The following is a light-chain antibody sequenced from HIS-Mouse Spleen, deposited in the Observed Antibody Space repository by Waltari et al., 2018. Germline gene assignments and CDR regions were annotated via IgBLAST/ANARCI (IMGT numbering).Light chain of an antibody. Sequence: QSALTQPASVSGSPGQSITISCTGTSSDVGCYNLVSWYQQHPGKAPKLMIYEGSKRPSGVSTRFSGSKSGNTASLTSSGLQAEGEADYYCCSYAGSSTYVVFGGGTRLTVL. CDR2: EGS. CDR1: SSDVGCYNL. V-gene: IGLV2-23*01. J-gene: IGLJ2*01. CDR3: CSYAGSSTYVV.